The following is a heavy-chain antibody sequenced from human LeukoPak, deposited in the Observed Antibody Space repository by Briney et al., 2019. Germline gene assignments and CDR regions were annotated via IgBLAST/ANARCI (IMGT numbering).Heavy chain of an antibody. CDR2: ISGSGGST. CDR3: AKVSWYNWNDGYFDY. J-gene: IGHJ4*02. CDR1: GFTFSSYA. Sequence: PGGSLRLSCAASGFTFSSYAMSWVRQAPGKGLEWVSAISGSGGSTYYADSVKGRFTISRDNYKNTLYLQMNSLRAEDTAVYYCAKVSWYNWNDGYFDYWGQGTLVTVSS. V-gene: IGHV3-23*01. D-gene: IGHD1-1*01.